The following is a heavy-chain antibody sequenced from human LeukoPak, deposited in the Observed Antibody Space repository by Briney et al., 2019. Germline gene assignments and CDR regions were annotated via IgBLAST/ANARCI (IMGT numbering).Heavy chain of an antibody. CDR3: ASGIVGAEILLAFDY. V-gene: IGHV1-24*01. D-gene: IGHD1-26*01. CDR2: FDPEDGET. CDR1: GYTFTSYG. J-gene: IGHJ4*02. Sequence: GASVKVSCKASGYTFTSYGISWVRQAPGQGLEWMGGFDPEDGETIYAQKFQGRVTMTEDTSTDTAYMELSSLRSEDTAVYYCASGIVGAEILLAFDYWGQGTLVTVSS.